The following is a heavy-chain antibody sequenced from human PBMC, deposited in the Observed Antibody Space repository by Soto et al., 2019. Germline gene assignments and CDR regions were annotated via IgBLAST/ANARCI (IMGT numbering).Heavy chain of an antibody. Sequence: KTSETLSLTCTVSGASISGFYWSWIRKSAGKGLEWIGRIYATGTTDYNPSLKSRVMMSVDTSKKQFSLKLRSVTAADTAVYYCVRDGTKTLRDWFDPWGQGISVTVSS. J-gene: IGHJ5*02. CDR2: IYATGTT. CDR3: VRDGTKTLRDWFDP. CDR1: GASISGFY. D-gene: IGHD1-1*01. V-gene: IGHV4-4*07.